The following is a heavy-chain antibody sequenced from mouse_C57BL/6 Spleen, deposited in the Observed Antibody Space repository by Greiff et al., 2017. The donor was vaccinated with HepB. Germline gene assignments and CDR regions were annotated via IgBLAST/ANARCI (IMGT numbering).Heavy chain of an antibody. Sequence: QVQLQQSGAELVKPGASVKMSCKASGYTFTTYPIEWMKQNHGKSLEWIGNFHPYNDDTKYNEKFKGKATLTVEKSSSTVYLEISRLTSDDSAVYYCARGYYYGSRKDYAMDYWGQGTSVTVSS. CDR3: ARGYYYGSRKDYAMDY. CDR2: FHPYNDDT. D-gene: IGHD1-1*01. J-gene: IGHJ4*01. CDR1: GYTFTTYP. V-gene: IGHV1-47*01.